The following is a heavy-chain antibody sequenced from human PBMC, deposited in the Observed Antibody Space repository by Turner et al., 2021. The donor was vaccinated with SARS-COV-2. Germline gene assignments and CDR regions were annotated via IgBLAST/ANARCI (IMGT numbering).Heavy chain of an antibody. CDR1: GGTFSSYV. J-gene: IGHJ4*02. D-gene: IGHD3-16*02. Sequence: QVQLVQSGAEVKKPGSSVKVSCKASGGTFSSYVISWVRQAPGQGLEWMGGIIPILGIANYAQKFQGRVTITADKSTSTAYMELSSLRSEDTAVYYCARGMFRFGGVIVRPFDYWGQGTLVTVSS. V-gene: IGHV1-69*10. CDR3: ARGMFRFGGVIVRPFDY. CDR2: IIPILGIA.